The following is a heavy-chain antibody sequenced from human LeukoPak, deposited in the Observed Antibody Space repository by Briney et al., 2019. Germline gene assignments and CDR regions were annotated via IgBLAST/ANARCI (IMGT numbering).Heavy chain of an antibody. V-gene: IGHV5-51*01. D-gene: IGHD3-10*01. CDR3: ARVPYYYGSGSYYFDY. J-gene: IGHJ4*02. CDR1: GYSFTSYW. Sequence: GESLKISCKGSGYSFTSYWIGWVRQMPGKGLEWMGIIYPGDSDTRYSPSFQGQVTISADKSISTAYLQWSSLKASDTAMYYCARVPYYYGSGSYYFDYWGQGTLVTVPS. CDR2: IYPGDSDT.